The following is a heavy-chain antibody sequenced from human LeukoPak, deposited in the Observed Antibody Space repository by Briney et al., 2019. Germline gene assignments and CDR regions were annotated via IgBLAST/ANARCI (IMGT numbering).Heavy chain of an antibody. V-gene: IGHV3-64*01. CDR2: ISSTGGST. Sequence: PGGSLRLSCAASGFTFSSYAMHWVRQAPGKGLEYVSAISSTGGSTYYANSVKGRFTISRDNSKNTLYLQMGSLRAEDMAVYYCARQVYDFWSGYYSDYWGQGTLVTVSS. J-gene: IGHJ4*02. CDR1: GFTFSSYA. D-gene: IGHD3-3*01. CDR3: ARQVYDFWSGYYSDY.